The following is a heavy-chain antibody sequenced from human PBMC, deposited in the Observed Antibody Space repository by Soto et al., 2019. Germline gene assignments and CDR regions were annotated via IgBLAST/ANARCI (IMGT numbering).Heavy chain of an antibody. V-gene: IGHV4-34*01. Sequence: SETLSLTCAVYGGSSVVTTGAGSASPQGRGWSGLGEINHSGSTNYNPSLKSRVTISVDTSKNQFSLKLSSVTAADTAVYYCARGQPFRGYSYGQGYYYYYGMDVWGQGTTVTVS. CDR2: INHSGST. J-gene: IGHJ6*02. CDR1: GGSSVVTT. CDR3: ARGQPFRGYSYGQGYYYYYGMDV. D-gene: IGHD5-18*01.